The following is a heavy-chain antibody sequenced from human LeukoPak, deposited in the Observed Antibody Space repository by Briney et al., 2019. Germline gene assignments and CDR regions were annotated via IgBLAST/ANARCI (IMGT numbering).Heavy chain of an antibody. CDR1: GFTFSSYG. D-gene: IGHD5-12*01. CDR3: ARDWLNYFGY. CDR2: IRYDGSNK. V-gene: IGHV3-30*02. J-gene: IGHJ4*02. Sequence: GGSLRLSCAASGFTFSSYGMHWVRRAPGKGLEWVAFIRYDGSNKYYADSVKGRFTISRDNSKNTLYLQMNSLRAEDTAVYYCARDWLNYFGYWGQGTPVTVSS.